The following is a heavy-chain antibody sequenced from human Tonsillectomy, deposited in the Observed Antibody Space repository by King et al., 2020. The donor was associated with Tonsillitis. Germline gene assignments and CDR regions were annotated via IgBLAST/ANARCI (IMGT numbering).Heavy chain of an antibody. CDR1: GYTFTHYY. CDR3: ARVPPYCSSTSCYPLYYMDV. D-gene: IGHD2-2*01. Sequence: VQLVESGAEVKKPGASVKVSCKASGYTFTHYYMLWVRQAPGQGLEWMGIINPRGGSTSYAQKFQGRVTMTRDTSTSTVYMELSSLRSEDTAVYYCARVPPYCSSTSCYPLYYMDVWGKGTTVTVSS. V-gene: IGHV1-46*03. CDR2: INPRGGST. J-gene: IGHJ6*03.